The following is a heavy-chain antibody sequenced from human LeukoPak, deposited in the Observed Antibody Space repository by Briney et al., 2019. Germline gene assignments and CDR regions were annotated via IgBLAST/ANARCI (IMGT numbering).Heavy chain of an antibody. V-gene: IGHV3-23*01. J-gene: IGHJ4*02. CDR1: GFTFSSYA. CDR3: AKVLGTGWKYYFDY. CDR2: ISGSGGNT. Sequence: GGSLRLSCAASGFTFSSYAMSWVRLAPGEGLEWVSAISGSGGNTYYADSVKGRFTISRDNSKNTLYLQMNSLRAEDTALYYCAKVLGTGWKYYFDYWGQGTLVTVSS. D-gene: IGHD6-19*01.